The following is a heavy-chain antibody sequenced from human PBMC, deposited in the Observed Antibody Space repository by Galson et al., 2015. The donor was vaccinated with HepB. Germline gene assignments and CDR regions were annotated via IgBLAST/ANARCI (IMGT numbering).Heavy chain of an antibody. CDR3: ATVYYDSSGSMDMGNY. J-gene: IGHJ4*02. D-gene: IGHD3-22*01. V-gene: IGHV1-24*01. CDR2: FDPEDGET. CDR1: GYTLTELS. Sequence: SVKVSCKVSGYTLTELSMHWVRQAPGKGLEWMGGFDPEDGETIYAQKFQGRVTMTEDTSTDTAYMELSSLRSEDTAVYYCATVYYDSSGSMDMGNYWGQGTLVTVSS.